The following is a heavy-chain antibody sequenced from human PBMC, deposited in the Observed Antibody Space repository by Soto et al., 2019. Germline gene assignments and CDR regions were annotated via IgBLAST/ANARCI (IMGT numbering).Heavy chain of an antibody. V-gene: IGHV3-23*01. D-gene: IGHD2-21*02. J-gene: IGHJ4*02. CDR3: AKAWTPTVVTHLGFDS. CDR1: DFIFGTFA. Sequence: GGSLRLSCVGSDFIFGTFAMSWVRQAPGKGLEWVSGINGDGETTYYADSVKGRFTVSRDNSKNTLYLQMDSLTADDTALYFCAKAWTPTVVTHLGFDSWGQGTLVTVSS. CDR2: INGDGETT.